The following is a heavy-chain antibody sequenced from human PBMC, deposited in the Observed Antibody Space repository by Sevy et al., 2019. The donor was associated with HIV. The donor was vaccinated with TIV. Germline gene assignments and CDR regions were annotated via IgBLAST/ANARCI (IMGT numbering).Heavy chain of an antibody. J-gene: IGHJ4*02. CDR2: IKADGSDK. V-gene: IGHV3-7*01. CDR1: GFTFSANW. D-gene: IGHD3-16*01. CDR3: AHETFGRFDS. Sequence: GGSLRLSCAASGFTFSANWMNWVRQAPGKGLEWVANIKADGSDKHYVDSVEGRFTISRDNAKNLLFLQMNSLRVEDTAVYYCAHETFGRFDSWGQGTLVTFSS.